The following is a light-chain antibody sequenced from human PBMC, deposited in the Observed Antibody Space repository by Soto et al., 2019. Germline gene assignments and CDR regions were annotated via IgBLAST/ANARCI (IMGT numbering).Light chain of an antibody. J-gene: IGKJ1*01. CDR1: QDISHY. V-gene: IGKV1-33*01. Sequence: DIQMTQSPSSLSASVGDTVTITCQASQDISHYLNWYQQKPGKALKLLIYDASNLHPGVPSRFRGSGSGTEFSFNITSLQPEDFGTYYCQQSFSTPRTFGQGTKVDIK. CDR3: QQSFSTPRT. CDR2: DAS.